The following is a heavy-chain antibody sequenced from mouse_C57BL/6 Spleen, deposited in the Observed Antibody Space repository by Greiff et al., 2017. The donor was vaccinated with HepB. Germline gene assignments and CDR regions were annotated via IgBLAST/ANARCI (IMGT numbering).Heavy chain of an antibody. CDR2: IHPNSGST. D-gene: IGHD1-1*01. CDR3: AREGTTVVPSYWYFDV. Sequence: QVQLQQPGAELVKPGASVKLSCKASGYTFTSYWMHWVKQRPGQGLEWIGMIHPNSGSTNYNEKFKSKATLTVDKSSSTAYMQLSSLTSEDSAVYYCAREGTTVVPSYWYFDVWGTGTTVTVSS. CDR1: GYTFTSYW. V-gene: IGHV1-64*01. J-gene: IGHJ1*03.